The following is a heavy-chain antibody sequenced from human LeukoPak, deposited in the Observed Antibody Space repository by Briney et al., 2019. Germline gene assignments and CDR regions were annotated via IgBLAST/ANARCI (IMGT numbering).Heavy chain of an antibody. D-gene: IGHD6-19*01. J-gene: IGHJ4*02. CDR3: AKDLKFQYSSGRDY. V-gene: IGHV3-33*06. Sequence: PGGSLRLSCAASGFTFSSYGMHWVRQAPGKGLEWVAVIWYDGSNKYYADSVKGRFTISRDNSKNTLFLQMNSLRAEDTAVYYCAKDLKFQYSSGRDYWGQGTLVTVSS. CDR2: IWYDGSNK. CDR1: GFTFSSYG.